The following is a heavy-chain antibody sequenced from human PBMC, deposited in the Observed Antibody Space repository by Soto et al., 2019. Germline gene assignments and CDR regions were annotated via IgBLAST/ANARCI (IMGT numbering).Heavy chain of an antibody. D-gene: IGHD2-2*01. V-gene: IGHV1-46*01. Sequence: QVQLVQSGAEVKKPGASVKVSCKASGYTFTSYYMHWVRQAPGQGLEWMGIINPSGGSTSYAQKFQGRVTMTRDTSTSTVYMQRSSLRSEDTAVYYCARDGVVVPAAILTLGFDPWGQGTLVTVSS. CDR2: INPSGGST. CDR3: ARDGVVVPAAILTLGFDP. J-gene: IGHJ5*02. CDR1: GYTFTSYY.